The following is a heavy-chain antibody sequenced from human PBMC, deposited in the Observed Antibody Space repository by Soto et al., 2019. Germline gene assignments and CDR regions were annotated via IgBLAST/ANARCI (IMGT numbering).Heavy chain of an antibody. CDR3: ARGRSTSGYPNFDP. Sequence: SDTLSLTCAVSGVSISTGDFSWNWLRQPPGKGLEWVGYIYHEGSTYYNPSLKGRATISVDRSKNYFSLKLSSVTAADTGVYFCARGRSTSGYPNFDPWGQGTLVNVSS. CDR1: GVSISTGDFS. D-gene: IGHD3-22*01. V-gene: IGHV4-30-2*01. J-gene: IGHJ5*02. CDR2: IYHEGST.